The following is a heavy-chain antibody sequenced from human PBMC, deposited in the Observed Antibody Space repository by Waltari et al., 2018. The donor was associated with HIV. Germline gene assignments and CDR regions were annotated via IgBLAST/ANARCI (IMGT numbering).Heavy chain of an antibody. D-gene: IGHD1-26*01. CDR1: GFPFSSYW. V-gene: IGHV3-74*01. CDR2: INPDGSDT. CDR3: ARDRYTGSSDFDY. Sequence: EVQLVESGGGSVQHGGSLSLPCAASGFPFSSYWMHWVRQAPGKGLVWVSRINPDGSDTRYGDSVKGRFTISRDNAKNTLYLQMNSLRDEDTAMYYCARDRYTGSSDFDYWGQGTLVSVSS. J-gene: IGHJ4*02.